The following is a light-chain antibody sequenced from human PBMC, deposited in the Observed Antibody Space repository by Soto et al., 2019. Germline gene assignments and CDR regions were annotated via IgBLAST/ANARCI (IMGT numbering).Light chain of an antibody. V-gene: IGKV1-9*01. J-gene: IGKJ2*01. CDR3: QQFNSYPRT. CDR1: QGISSY. Sequence: DIQLTQSPSFLSACVGDRVTITCRASQGISSYLAWYQQKPGKAPKLLIYAASTLQSGVPSRFSGSGSGTEFTLTISSLQPEDFATYYCQQFNSYPRTFGQGTKLEIK. CDR2: AAS.